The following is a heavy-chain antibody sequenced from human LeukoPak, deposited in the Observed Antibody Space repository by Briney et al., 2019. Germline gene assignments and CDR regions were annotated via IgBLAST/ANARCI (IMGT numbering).Heavy chain of an antibody. D-gene: IGHD1/OR15-1a*01. Sequence: ASVKVSCKASGYTFTDYYMHWVRQAPGQGLEWMGWINPYSGGTNYAQGFQGRVTTTRDTSISTAYMELSRLRSDDTAVYYCARAEWSATTKFGYWGQGTLVTVSS. V-gene: IGHV1-2*02. CDR2: INPYSGGT. CDR3: ARAEWSATTKFGY. J-gene: IGHJ4*02. CDR1: GYTFTDYY.